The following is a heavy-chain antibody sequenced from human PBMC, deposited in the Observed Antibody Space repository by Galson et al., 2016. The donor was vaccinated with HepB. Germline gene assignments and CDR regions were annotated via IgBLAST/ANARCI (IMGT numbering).Heavy chain of an antibody. CDR2: ISETGAST. J-gene: IGHJ1*01. V-gene: IGHV3-23*01. CDR3: AKETYHYDSSGSRGYFQH. CDR1: GFTFTNSA. Sequence: SLRLSCAASGFTFTNSAMSWVRRAPGKGLEWVSAISETGASTYYADSVKGRFTISRDNSKNTMYLQMNSLRAEDTALYYCAKETYHYDSSGSRGYFQHWGQVTLVTVSS. D-gene: IGHD3-22*01.